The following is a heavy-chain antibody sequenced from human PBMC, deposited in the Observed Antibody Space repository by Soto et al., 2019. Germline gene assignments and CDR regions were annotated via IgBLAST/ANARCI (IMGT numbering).Heavy chain of an antibody. CDR2: ISAYNGNT. D-gene: IGHD3-22*01. CDR1: GYTFTSYG. Sequence: GASVKVSCKASGYTFTSYGISWVRQAPGQGLEWMGWISAYNGNTNYAQKLQGRVTMTTDTSTSTAYMELRSLRSDDTAVYYCNTYDSSGPYAFDIWGQGTMVTVSS. V-gene: IGHV1-18*01. J-gene: IGHJ3*02. CDR3: NTYDSSGPYAFDI.